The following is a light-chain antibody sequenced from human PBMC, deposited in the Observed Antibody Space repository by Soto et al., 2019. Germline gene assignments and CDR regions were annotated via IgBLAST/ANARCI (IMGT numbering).Light chain of an antibody. CDR3: AAWDDSLRGRV. J-gene: IGLJ3*02. CDR2: SNY. V-gene: IGLV1-47*02. CDR1: SSNIGSNY. Sequence: QSVLTQPPSASGTPGQRVTISCSGSSSNIGSNYVYWYQQLPGTAPKLLIYSNYQRPSGVPDRFSGSKSATSASLAISGLRSEDEADYYCAAWDDSLRGRVFGGGTKLTVL.